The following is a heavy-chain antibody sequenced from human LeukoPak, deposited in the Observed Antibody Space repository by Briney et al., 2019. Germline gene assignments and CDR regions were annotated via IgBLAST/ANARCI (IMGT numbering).Heavy chain of an antibody. CDR2: IVPILGIA. CDR3: ARGQSGGYLYYFDY. Sequence: SVKVSCKASGGTFSSYAISWVRQAPGQGLEWMGRIVPILGIANYAQKFQGRVTITADKSTSTAYMELSSLRSEDTAVYYCARGQSGGYLYYFDYWGQGTLVTVSS. V-gene: IGHV1-69*04. J-gene: IGHJ4*02. CDR1: GGTFSSYA. D-gene: IGHD1-26*01.